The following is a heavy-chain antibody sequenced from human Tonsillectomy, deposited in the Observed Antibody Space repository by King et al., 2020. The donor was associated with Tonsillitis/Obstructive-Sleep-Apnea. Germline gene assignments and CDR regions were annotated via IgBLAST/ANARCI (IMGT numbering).Heavy chain of an antibody. V-gene: IGHV1-18*01. CDR1: GYTFTSYG. CDR2: ISAYNGNT. D-gene: IGHD2-15*01. CDR3: ARVAVVVVAATDAFDI. Sequence: QLVQSGAEVTKPGASVKVSCKASGYTFTSYGISWVRQAPGQGLEWLGWISAYNGNTNYAQKLQGRVTMTTDTSTSTAYMELRSLRSDDTAVYYCARVAVVVVAATDAFDIWGQGTMVTVSS. J-gene: IGHJ3*02.